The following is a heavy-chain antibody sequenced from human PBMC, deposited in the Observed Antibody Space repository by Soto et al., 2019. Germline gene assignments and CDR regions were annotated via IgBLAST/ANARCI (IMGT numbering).Heavy chain of an antibody. J-gene: IGHJ4*02. CDR1: GYIFSSYW. CDR3: ARLPYDSSGYYFDY. CDR2: IYPGDSDT. V-gene: IGHV5-51*01. D-gene: IGHD3-22*01. Sequence: GESLKISCNGSGYIFSSYWIGWVRQMPGKGLEWMGIIYPGDSDTRYSPSFQGQVTISADKSISTAYLQWSSLKASDTAMYYYARLPYDSSGYYFDYWGQGTLVTVSS.